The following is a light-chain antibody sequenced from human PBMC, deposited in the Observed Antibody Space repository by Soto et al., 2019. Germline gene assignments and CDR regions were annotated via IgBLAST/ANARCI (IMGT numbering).Light chain of an antibody. V-gene: IGKV1-39*01. CDR3: QQSYSTPPWT. Sequence: DIQMTQSPSSLSASVGDRVTITCRASQNIYNSLNWYQQKPGKAPKLLIYAASSLQSGVPSRFSGSGSGTDFTLTISSLQPEAFATYYCQQSYSTPPWTFGQGTKVEIK. CDR1: QNIYNS. J-gene: IGKJ1*01. CDR2: AAS.